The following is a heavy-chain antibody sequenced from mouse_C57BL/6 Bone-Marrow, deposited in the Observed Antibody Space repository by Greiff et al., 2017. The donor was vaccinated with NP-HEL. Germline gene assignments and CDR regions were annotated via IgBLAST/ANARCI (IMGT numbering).Heavy chain of an antibody. CDR2: IYPRSGNT. CDR1: GYTFTSYG. J-gene: IGHJ3*01. D-gene: IGHD2-2*01. Sequence: QVHVKQSGAELARPGASVKLSCKASGYTFTSYGISWVKQRPGQGLEWIGEIYPRSGNTYYNAKFKGKATLTADKSSSTAYMELRSLTSEDSAVYFCARYGYDWFAYGGQGTLVTVSA. V-gene: IGHV1-81*01. CDR3: ARYGYDWFAY.